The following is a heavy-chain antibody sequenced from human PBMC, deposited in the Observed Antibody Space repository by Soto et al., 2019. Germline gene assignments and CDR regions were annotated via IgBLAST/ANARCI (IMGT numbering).Heavy chain of an antibody. J-gene: IGHJ6*02. Sequence: VQLVESGGGLVEPGGSLRLSCAASGFSFSDYYVNWIRQAPGKGLEWISYTGRSLYPIYYADSVKGRFSISRDSAKNSVFLQMNSLRVEDTAVYYSARDNRSFWNGYYRRYDYYGMDVWGRGTTVIVSS. CDR3: ARDNRSFWNGYYRRYDYYGMDV. CDR1: GFSFSDYY. CDR2: TGRSLYPI. V-gene: IGHV3-11*01. D-gene: IGHD3-3*01.